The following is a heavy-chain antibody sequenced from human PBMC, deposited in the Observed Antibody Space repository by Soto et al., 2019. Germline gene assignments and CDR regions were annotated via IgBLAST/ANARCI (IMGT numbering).Heavy chain of an antibody. V-gene: IGHV1-69*13. CDR3: AREVGYCTNGVCPWGY. Sequence: SVKVSCKASGGTFSSYAISWVRQAPGQGLEWMGGIIPIFGTANYAQKFQGRVTITADESTSTAYMELSSLRCEDTAVYYCAREVGYCTNGVCPWGYWGQGTLVTVSS. D-gene: IGHD2-8*01. CDR2: IIPIFGTA. CDR1: GGTFSSYA. J-gene: IGHJ4*02.